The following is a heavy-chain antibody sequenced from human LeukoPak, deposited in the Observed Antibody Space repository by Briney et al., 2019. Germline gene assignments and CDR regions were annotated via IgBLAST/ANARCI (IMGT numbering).Heavy chain of an antibody. CDR1: GGSFSDYY. Sequence: PSETLSLTCAVYGGSFSDYYWSWIRQPPGKGLEWIGEINHSGSTDYNPSLKSRVTISVDTSKNQFSLKLSSVTAADTAVYYCARDLAGRSSSSWYHLNWFDPWGQGTLVTVSS. V-gene: IGHV4-34*01. J-gene: IGHJ5*02. CDR3: ARDLAGRSSSSWYHLNWFDP. CDR2: INHSGST. D-gene: IGHD6-13*01.